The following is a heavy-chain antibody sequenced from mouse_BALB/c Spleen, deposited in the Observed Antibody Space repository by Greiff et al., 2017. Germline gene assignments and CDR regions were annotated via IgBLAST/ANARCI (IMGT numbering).Heavy chain of an antibody. J-gene: IGHJ4*01. CDR1: GYPFSSYW. Sequence: VQLQQSGAELMKPGASVKISCKATGYPFSSYWIEWVKQRPGHGLEWIGEILPGSGSTNYNEKFKGKATFTADTSSNTAYMQLSSLTSEDSAVYYCARYRYDYAMDYWGQGTSVTVSS. D-gene: IGHD2-14*01. CDR2: ILPGSGST. CDR3: ARYRYDYAMDY. V-gene: IGHV1-9*01.